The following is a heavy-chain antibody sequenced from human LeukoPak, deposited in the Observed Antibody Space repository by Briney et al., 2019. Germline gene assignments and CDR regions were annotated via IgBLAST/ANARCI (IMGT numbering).Heavy chain of an antibody. Sequence: SETLSLTCTVSGGSISSGDYHWSWIRQPPGKGLEWIVYIYYSGSTYYNPSLKSRVTISVDTSKNQFSLKLSSVTAADTAVYYCARVNYYGSGSYYNAWGQGTLVTVSS. CDR1: GGSISSGDYH. J-gene: IGHJ5*02. CDR2: IYYSGST. V-gene: IGHV4-30-4*01. CDR3: ARVNYYGSGSYYNA. D-gene: IGHD3-10*01.